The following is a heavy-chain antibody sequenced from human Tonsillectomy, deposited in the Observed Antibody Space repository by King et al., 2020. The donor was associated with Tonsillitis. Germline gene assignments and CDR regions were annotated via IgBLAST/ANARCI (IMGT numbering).Heavy chain of an antibody. Sequence: QLVQSGAEVKKPGESLKISCKGSGYSFTSYWIGWVRQMPGKVLEWMGSIYPGDSYTRYSPSFQGKVTISADKSISTAYLQWSSLKASDTAMYYCARSRGSSWANFDYWGQGTLVTVSS. CDR1: GYSFTSYW. J-gene: IGHJ4*02. D-gene: IGHD6-13*01. CDR2: IYPGDSYT. CDR3: ARSRGSSWANFDY. V-gene: IGHV5-51*01.